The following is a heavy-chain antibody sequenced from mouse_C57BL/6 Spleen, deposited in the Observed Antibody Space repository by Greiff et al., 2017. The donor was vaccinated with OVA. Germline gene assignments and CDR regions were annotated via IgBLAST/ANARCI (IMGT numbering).Heavy chain of an antibody. CDR3: AREYYGSRAWFAY. CDR1: GYTFTDYY. V-gene: IGHV1-75*01. D-gene: IGHD1-1*01. Sequence: QVHVKQSGPELVKPGASVKISCKASGYTFTDYYINWVKQRPGQGLEWIGWIFPGSGSTYYNEKFKGKATLTVDKSSSTAYMLLSSLTSEDSAVYFCAREYYGSRAWFAYWGQGTLVTVSA. J-gene: IGHJ3*01. CDR2: IFPGSGST.